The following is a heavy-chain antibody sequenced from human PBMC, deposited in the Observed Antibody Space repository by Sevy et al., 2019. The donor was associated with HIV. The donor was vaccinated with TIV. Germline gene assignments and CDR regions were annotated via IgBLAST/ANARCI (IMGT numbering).Heavy chain of an antibody. V-gene: IGHV3-30*04. J-gene: IGHJ5*02. CDR1: GFTFSSYA. D-gene: IGHD3-3*01. CDR3: ARDLVLTYYDFWSGYREGFRFDP. CDR2: ISYDGSNK. Sequence: GGSLRLSCAASGFTFSSYAMNWVRQAPGKGLEWVAVISYDGSNKYYADSVKGRFTISRDNSKNTLYLQMNSLRAEDTDVYYCARDLVLTYYDFWSGYREGFRFDPWGQGTLVTVSS.